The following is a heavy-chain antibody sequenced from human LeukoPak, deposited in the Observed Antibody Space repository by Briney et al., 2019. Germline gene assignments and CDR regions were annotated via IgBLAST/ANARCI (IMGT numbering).Heavy chain of an antibody. CDR2: ISGSSGST. CDR3: AKDSRWELRPVNY. V-gene: IGHV3-23*01. CDR1: GFTFSSYA. J-gene: IGHJ4*02. D-gene: IGHD1-26*01. Sequence: PGGSLRLSCAASGFTFSSYAMSWVRQAPGKGLEWVSAISGSSGSTYYADSVKSRFTISRDNSKNTLYLQMNSLRAEDTAVYYCAKDSRWELRPVNYWGQGTLVTVSS.